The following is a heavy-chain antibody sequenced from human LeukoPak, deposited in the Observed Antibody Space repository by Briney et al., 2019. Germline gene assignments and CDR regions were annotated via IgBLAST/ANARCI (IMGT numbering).Heavy chain of an antibody. CDR2: IRSKAYGGTT. CDR1: GFTFGDYA. J-gene: IGHJ6*03. V-gene: IGHV3-49*03. D-gene: IGHD6-13*01. CDR3: TRGDSSWYGLYYYYMDV. Sequence: PGGSLRLSCTASGFTFGDYAMSWFRQAPGKGLEWVGFIRSKAYGGTTEYAASVKGRFTISRDDSKSIAYLQMNSLKTEDTAVYYCTRGDSSWYGLYYYYMDVWGKGTTVTVSS.